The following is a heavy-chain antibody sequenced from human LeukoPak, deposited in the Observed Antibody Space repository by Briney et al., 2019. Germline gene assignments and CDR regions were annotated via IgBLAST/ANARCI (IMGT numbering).Heavy chain of an antibody. CDR3: ARDNSHYYGSGSSNWFDP. V-gene: IGHV4-59*01. D-gene: IGHD3-10*01. J-gene: IGHJ5*02. CDR1: GGSISSYY. Sequence: SETPSLTCTVSGGSISSYYWSWIRQPPGKGLEWIGYIYYSGSTNYNPSLKSRVTISVDTSKNQFSLKLSSVTAADTAVYYCARDNSHYYGSGSSNWFDPWDQGTLVTVSS. CDR2: IYYSGST.